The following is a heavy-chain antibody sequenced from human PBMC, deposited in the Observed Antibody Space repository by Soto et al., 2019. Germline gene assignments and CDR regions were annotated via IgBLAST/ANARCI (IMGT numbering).Heavy chain of an antibody. CDR1: DGSISSSSYY. J-gene: IGHJ5*02. CDR3: ARLHYDGILPNWFDP. CDR2: IYYSGST. D-gene: IGHD2-15*01. V-gene: IGHV4-39*01. Sequence: PSEPLSLTCTVCDGSISSSSYYWGWIRQPPGKGLEWIGSIYYSGSTYYNPSLKSRVTISVDTSKNQFSLKLSSVTAADTAVYYCARLHYDGILPNWFDPWGQGTLVTVSS.